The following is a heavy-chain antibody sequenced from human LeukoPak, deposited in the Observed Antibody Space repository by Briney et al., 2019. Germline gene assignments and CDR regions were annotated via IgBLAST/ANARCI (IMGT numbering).Heavy chain of an antibody. V-gene: IGHV1-2*02. D-gene: IGHD3-22*01. J-gene: IGHJ4*02. Sequence: ASVKVSCKASGYTFTGYYMRWVRQAPGQGLEWMGWINPNSGGTNYAQKFQGRVTMTRDTSISTAYMELSRLRSDDTAVYYCASGYYYDSSGYYYARGLDYWGQGTLVTVSS. CDR2: INPNSGGT. CDR3: ASGYYYDSSGYYYARGLDY. CDR1: GYTFTGYY.